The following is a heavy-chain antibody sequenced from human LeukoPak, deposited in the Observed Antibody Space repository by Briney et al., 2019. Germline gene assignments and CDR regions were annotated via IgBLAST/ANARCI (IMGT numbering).Heavy chain of an antibody. CDR2: INHSGST. V-gene: IGHV4-34*01. J-gene: IGHJ5*02. Sequence: SETLSLTCAVYGGSFSGYYWSWIRQPPGKGLEWIGEINHSGSTNYNPSLKSRVTISVDTSKNQFSLKLSSVTAADTAVYYCARDLSIAAAGLDPWGQGTLVTVSS. D-gene: IGHD6-13*01. CDR3: ARDLSIAAAGLDP. CDR1: GGSFSGYY.